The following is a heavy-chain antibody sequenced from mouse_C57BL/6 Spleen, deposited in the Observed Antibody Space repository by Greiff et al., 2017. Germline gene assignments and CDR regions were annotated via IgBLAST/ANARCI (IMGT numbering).Heavy chain of an antibody. J-gene: IGHJ2*01. V-gene: IGHV1-15*01. Sequence: QVQLQQSGAELVRPGASVTLSCKASGYTFTDYEMHWVKQTPVHGLEWIGAIDPETGGTAYNQKFKGKAILTADKSSSTAYMELRSLTSEDSAVYYCTPITTVVATKFDYWGQGTTLTVSS. D-gene: IGHD1-1*01. CDR3: TPITTVVATKFDY. CDR1: GYTFTDYE. CDR2: IDPETGGT.